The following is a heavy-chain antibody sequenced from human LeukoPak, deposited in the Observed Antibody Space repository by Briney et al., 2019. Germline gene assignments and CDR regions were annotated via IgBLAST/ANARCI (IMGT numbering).Heavy chain of an antibody. CDR1: GGSISSYY. J-gene: IGHJ6*02. CDR2: IYYSGSN. Sequence: SEPLSLTCTLSGGSISSYYWIWIQQPPGRGLQWIGYIYYSGSNNYNPSLKSRFTISVNTSKNQFSLKLSSVTAADTAVYYCARAGYSSSWDYYYYGMDVWGQGTTVTVSS. CDR3: ARAGYSSSWDYYYYGMDV. V-gene: IGHV4-59*01. D-gene: IGHD6-13*01.